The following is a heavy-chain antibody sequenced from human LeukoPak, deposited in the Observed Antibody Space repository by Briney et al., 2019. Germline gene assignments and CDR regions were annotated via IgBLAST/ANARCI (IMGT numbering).Heavy chain of an antibody. D-gene: IGHD1-1*01. CDR2: TYYSGST. CDR1: GGSISSYY. CDR3: ARDTNLPPYGMDV. V-gene: IGHV4-59*01. J-gene: IGHJ6*02. Sequence: SETLSLTCTVSGGSISSYYWSWIRQPPGKGLEWIGYTYYSGSTNYNPSLKSRVTISVDTSKNQFSLKLSSVTAADTAVYYCARDTNLPPYGMDVWGQGTTVTVSS.